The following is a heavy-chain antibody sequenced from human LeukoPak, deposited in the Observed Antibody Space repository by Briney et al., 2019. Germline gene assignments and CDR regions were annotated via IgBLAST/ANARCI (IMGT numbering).Heavy chain of an antibody. D-gene: IGHD3-10*01. J-gene: IGHJ6*02. CDR1: GGPISSGGYY. Sequence: SQTLSLTCTVSGGPISSGGYYWSWIRQHPGKGLEWIGYIYYSGSTYYNPSLKSRVTISVDTSKNQFSLKLSSVTAADTAVYYCARSEGRITMVRGVSGGMDVWGQGTTVTVSS. CDR3: ARSEGRITMVRGVSGGMDV. CDR2: IYYSGST. V-gene: IGHV4-31*03.